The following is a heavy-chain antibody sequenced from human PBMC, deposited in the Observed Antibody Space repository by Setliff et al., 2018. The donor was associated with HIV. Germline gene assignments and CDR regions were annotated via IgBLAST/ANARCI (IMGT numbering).Heavy chain of an antibody. J-gene: IGHJ4*02. D-gene: IGHD4-17*01. CDR2: IYYSGST. CDR1: GGSVGRGSYY. Sequence: SETLSLTCSVSGGSVGRGSYYWSWIRQSPGKGLEWLGYIYYSGSTTYNPSLKSRVTMSIDTSKNQFSLKLRSVTAADTAVYYCARDPPGYGDSNDYWGQGTLVTV. V-gene: IGHV4-61*01. CDR3: ARDPPGYGDSNDY.